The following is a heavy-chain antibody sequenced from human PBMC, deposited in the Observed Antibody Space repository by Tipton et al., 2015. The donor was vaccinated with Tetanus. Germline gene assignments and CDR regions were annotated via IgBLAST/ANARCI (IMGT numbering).Heavy chain of an antibody. Sequence: SGFIFNSYGIHWVRQAPGKGLEWVAVTWSHGGNIYYADSVKGRCAVSRDNSKNSLYLQMNSLRAEDTAVYYCASGSALDYWGQGTLVTVSS. J-gene: IGHJ4*02. V-gene: IGHV3-33*01. D-gene: IGHD6-25*01. CDR2: TWSHGGNI. CDR3: ASGSALDY. CDR1: GFIFNSYG.